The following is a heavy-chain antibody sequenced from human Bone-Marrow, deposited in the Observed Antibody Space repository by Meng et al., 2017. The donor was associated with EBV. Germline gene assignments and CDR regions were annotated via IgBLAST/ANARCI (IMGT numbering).Heavy chain of an antibody. CDR1: GDTLTNYG. V-gene: IGHV1-69*12. Sequence: QGHQVQAGAGVKKTGSSVWVSCRASGDTLTNYGISWVRQAPGQGLEWMGGIIPVSGTTNYAQKFQDRLTITADESTNTAYMDLSSLGFEDTAMYYCAAPKYCSGTSCYEVFDFWGQGSLVTVSS. CDR3: AAPKYCSGTSCYEVFDF. CDR2: IIPVSGTT. D-gene: IGHD2-2*01. J-gene: IGHJ4*02.